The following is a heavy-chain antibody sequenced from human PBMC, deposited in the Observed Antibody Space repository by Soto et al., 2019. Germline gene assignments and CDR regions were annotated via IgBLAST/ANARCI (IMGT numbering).Heavy chain of an antibody. CDR1: S. Sequence: SWAWIRQAPGKVLEWIGSVYYVGSPFYNPSLKSRVTMSIDTTKNQFSLNLTSVTATDTAVYYCATIIVPSTRHTDFDPRGQRISVTVSS. V-gene: IGHV4-39*01. CDR2: VYYVGSP. J-gene: IGHJ5*02. D-gene: IGHD1-26*01. CDR3: ATIIVPSTRHTDFDP.